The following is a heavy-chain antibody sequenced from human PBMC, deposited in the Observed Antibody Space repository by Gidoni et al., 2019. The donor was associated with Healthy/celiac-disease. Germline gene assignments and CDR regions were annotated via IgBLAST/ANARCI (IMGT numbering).Heavy chain of an antibody. J-gene: IGHJ5*02. CDR1: GGPTSSYY. V-gene: IGHV4-59*01. CDR2: IYYSGST. Sequence: QVQLQESGPGLVKPSETLSLPCPVSGGPTSSYYWSWIRQPPGKGLEWIEYIYYSGSTNYNPSLKSRVTISVDTSKNQFSLKLSSVTAADTAVYYCARDDSSGYSSWFDPWGQGTLVTVSS. D-gene: IGHD3-22*01. CDR3: ARDDSSGYSSWFDP.